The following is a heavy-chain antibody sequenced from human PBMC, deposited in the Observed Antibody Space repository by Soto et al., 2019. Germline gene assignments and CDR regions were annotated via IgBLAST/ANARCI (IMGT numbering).Heavy chain of an antibody. CDR1: GFSLSTSGVG. Sequence: QITLKESGPTLVRPTQTLTLTCTFSGFSLSTSGVGVGWIRQPPGKALEWLALIYWDYDKRYSPSLKSRLTITQDTSKTQLVLTLTNMDPVDTATYYCAHSRCGGDCLQSYSSHYYYGMYVWGQGTTVTVSS. CDR3: AHSRCGGDCLQSYSSHYYYGMYV. V-gene: IGHV2-5*02. J-gene: IGHJ6*02. CDR2: IYWDYDK. D-gene: IGHD2-21*02.